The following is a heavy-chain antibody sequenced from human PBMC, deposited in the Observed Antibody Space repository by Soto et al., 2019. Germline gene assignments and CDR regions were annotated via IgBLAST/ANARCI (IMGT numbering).Heavy chain of an antibody. Sequence: QVQLVESGGGVVQPGRSLRPSCAASGFTFSSYAMHWVRQAPGKGLEWVAFISYDGSNKYYADSVKGRFTISRDNSKNTLYLQMNSLRAEDTAVYYCARIDPTQDAFDIWGQGTRVTVSS. D-gene: IGHD3-9*01. J-gene: IGHJ3*02. CDR3: ARIDPTQDAFDI. CDR2: ISYDGSNK. CDR1: GFTFSSYA. V-gene: IGHV3-30-3*01.